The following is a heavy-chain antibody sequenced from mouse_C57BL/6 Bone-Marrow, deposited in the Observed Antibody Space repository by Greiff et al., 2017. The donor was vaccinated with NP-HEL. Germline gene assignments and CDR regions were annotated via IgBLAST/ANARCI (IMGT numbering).Heavy chain of an antibody. J-gene: IGHJ1*03. D-gene: IGHD2-2*01. V-gene: IGHV3-6*01. CDR3: ARREVTTGYWYFDV. CDR2: ISYDGSN. Sequence: DVQLQESGPGLVKPSQSLSLTCSVTGYSITSGYYWNWIRQFPGNKLEWMGYISYDGSNNYNPSLKNRISITRDTSKNQFFLKLNSVTTEDTATYYCARREVTTGYWYFDVWGTGTTVTVSS. CDR1: GYSITSGYY.